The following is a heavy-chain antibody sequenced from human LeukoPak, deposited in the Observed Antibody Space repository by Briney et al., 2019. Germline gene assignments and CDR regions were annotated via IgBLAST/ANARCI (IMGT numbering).Heavy chain of an antibody. V-gene: IGHV4-38-2*02. D-gene: IGHD2/OR15-2a*01. CDR1: GYSISSGYY. CDR2: IYHSGST. CDR3: ARVLGQVDP. J-gene: IGHJ5*02. Sequence: SETLSLTCTVSGYSISSGYYWGWIRQPPGKGLEWIGIIYHSGSTYFNPSLKSRVTISVDTSKNQFSLKLTSVTAADTAVYYCARVLGQVDPWGQGTLVTVSS.